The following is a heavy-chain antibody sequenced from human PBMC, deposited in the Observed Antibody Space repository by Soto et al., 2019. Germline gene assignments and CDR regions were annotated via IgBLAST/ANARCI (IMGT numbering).Heavy chain of an antibody. J-gene: IGHJ4*02. CDR1: GFTFSSYA. CDR3: ANYVSGIPFPHFDY. Sequence: GGSLRLSCAASGFTFSSYAMSWVRQAPGKGLEWVSAISGSGGSTYYADSVKGRLTISRDNSKNTLYLQMNSLRAEDTAVYYCANYVSGIPFPHFDYWGQGTLVTGFS. V-gene: IGHV3-23*01. D-gene: IGHD3-10*01. CDR2: ISGSGGST.